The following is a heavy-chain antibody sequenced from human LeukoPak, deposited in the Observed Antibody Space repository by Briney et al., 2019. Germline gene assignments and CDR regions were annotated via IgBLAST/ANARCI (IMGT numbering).Heavy chain of an antibody. CDR3: ARELLSYYYDSSGYYHIDY. CDR1: GGSISSSSYY. CDR2: IYYSGST. J-gene: IGHJ4*02. Sequence: PSETLSLTCTVSGGSISSSSYYWGWIRQPPGKGLEWIGSIYYSGSTYYNPSLKSRVTISVDTSKNQFSLKLSSVTAADTAVYYCARELLSYYYDSSGYYHIDYWGQGTLVTVSS. V-gene: IGHV4-39*02. D-gene: IGHD3-22*01.